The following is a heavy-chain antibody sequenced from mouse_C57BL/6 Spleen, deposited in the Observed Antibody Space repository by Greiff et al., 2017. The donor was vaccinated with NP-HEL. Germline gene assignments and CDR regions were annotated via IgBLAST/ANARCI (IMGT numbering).Heavy chain of an antibody. V-gene: IGHV1-50*01. Sequence: QVQLQQPGAELVKPGASVKLSCKASGYTFTSYWMQWVKQRPGQGLEWIGEIDPSDSYTNYNQKFKGKATLTVDTSSSTAYMQLSSLTSEDSAVYYCAPLYLWYFDVWGTRTTVTVSS. CDR3: APLYLWYFDV. D-gene: IGHD2-12*01. J-gene: IGHJ1*03. CDR1: GYTFTSYW. CDR2: IDPSDSYT.